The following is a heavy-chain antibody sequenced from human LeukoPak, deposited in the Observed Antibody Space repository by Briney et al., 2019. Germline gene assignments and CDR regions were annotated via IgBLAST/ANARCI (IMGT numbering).Heavy chain of an antibody. CDR2: IYYSGST. Sequence: SETLSPTCTVSGGSISSSSYYWGWIRQPPGKGLEWIGSIYYSGSTYYNPSLKSRVTISVDTSKNQFSLKLSSVTAADTAVYYCARDQGIVGATFDYWGQGTLVTVSS. V-gene: IGHV4-39*07. D-gene: IGHD1-26*01. CDR3: ARDQGIVGATFDY. J-gene: IGHJ4*02. CDR1: GGSISSSSYY.